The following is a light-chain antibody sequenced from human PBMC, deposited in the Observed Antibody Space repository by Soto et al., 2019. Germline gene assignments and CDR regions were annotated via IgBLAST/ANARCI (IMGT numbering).Light chain of an antibody. CDR3: QQYSRSPRT. J-gene: IGKJ1*01. CDR2: GAF. Sequence: EIVLTQSPGTLSLSPGERATLSCRASQRVNSTYLAWYQQKPGQTPRLLIYGAFSRAAAIPDRFSGSGSGADFTLTISRLESEDFAVYYCQQYSRSPRTFGQGTTVEIK. V-gene: IGKV3-20*01. CDR1: QRVNSTY.